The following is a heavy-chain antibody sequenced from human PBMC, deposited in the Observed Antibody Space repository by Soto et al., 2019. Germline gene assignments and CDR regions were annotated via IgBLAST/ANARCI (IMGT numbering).Heavy chain of an antibody. D-gene: IGHD2-15*01. J-gene: IGHJ6*02. CDR1: GYTSSSYG. CDR3: ASGRILYYLMDV. Sequence: GASVKVSCKASGYTSSSYGMHWLRQAPGQRLEWMGWINTGNGITKYSQNFQGRVSITRDTPATTVYMELSSLRSEDTAVFYCASGRILYYLMDVWGQGTMVTVSS. V-gene: IGHV1-3*04. CDR2: INTGNGIT.